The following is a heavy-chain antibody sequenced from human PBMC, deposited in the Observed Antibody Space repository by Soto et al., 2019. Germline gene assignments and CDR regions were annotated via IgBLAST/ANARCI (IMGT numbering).Heavy chain of an antibody. V-gene: IGHV1-18*01. D-gene: IGHD3-3*01. Sequence: ASVKVSCKASGYTFTSYGISWVRQAPGQGLEWMGWISAYNGNTNYAQKLQGRVTMTTDTSTSTAYMELRSLRSDDTAVYYCAGLEYYYYYMDVWGKGTTVTVSS. J-gene: IGHJ6*03. CDR1: GYTFTSYG. CDR3: AGLEYYYYYMDV. CDR2: ISAYNGNT.